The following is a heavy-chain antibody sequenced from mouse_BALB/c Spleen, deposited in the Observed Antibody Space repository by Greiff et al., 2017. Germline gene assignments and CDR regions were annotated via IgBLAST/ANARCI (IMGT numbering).Heavy chain of an antibody. CDR1: GFTFSSYA. CDR2: ISSGGSYT. Sequence: EVMLVESGGGLVKPGGSLKLSCAASGFTFSSYAMSWVRQSPEKRLEWVAEISSGGSYTYYPDTVTGRFTISRDNAKNTLYLEMSSLRSEDTAMYYCARDRFGNYYFDYWGQGTTLTVSS. D-gene: IGHD2-1*01. CDR3: ARDRFGNYYFDY. V-gene: IGHV5-9-4*01. J-gene: IGHJ2*01.